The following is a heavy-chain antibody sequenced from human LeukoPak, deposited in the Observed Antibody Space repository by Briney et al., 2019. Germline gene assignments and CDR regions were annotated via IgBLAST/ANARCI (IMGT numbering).Heavy chain of an antibody. V-gene: IGHV4-34*01. J-gene: IGHJ4*02. CDR3: ARTTATSQYGSGYFDN. CDR2: INHSGST. D-gene: IGHD3-10*01. Sequence: SETLSLTCAVYGGSFSGYYWSWIRQPPGKGLEWIGEINHSGSTNYNPSLKSRVTISVDTSKNQFSLKLSSVTAADTAVYYCARTTATSQYGSGYFDNWGQGTLVTVSS. CDR1: GGSFSGYY.